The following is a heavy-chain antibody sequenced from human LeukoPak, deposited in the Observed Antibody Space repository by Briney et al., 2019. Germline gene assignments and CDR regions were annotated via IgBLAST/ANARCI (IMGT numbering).Heavy chain of an antibody. CDR1: GGSFSGSY. V-gene: IGHV4-34*01. CDR3: ARGGDTAAVNSNWFDP. J-gene: IGHJ5*02. D-gene: IGHD3-16*01. Sequence: SETLSLTCAVYGGSFSGSYWSWIRQPPGKGLEWIGEINHSGSTNYNPSLKSRVTISVDTSKNQFSLKLSSVTAADTAVYYCARGGDTAAVNSNWFDPWGQGTLVTVSS. CDR2: INHSGST.